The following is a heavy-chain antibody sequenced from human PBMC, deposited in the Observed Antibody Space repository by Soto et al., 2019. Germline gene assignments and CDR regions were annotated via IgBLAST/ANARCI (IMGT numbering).Heavy chain of an antibody. CDR1: GFSLTTSGRG. J-gene: IGHJ3*01. CDR3: AQRLAMMDAFDV. D-gene: IGHD3-16*01. Sequence: QITLKESGPTLVKPTQTLTLTCTFSGFSLTTSGRGVGWIRQPPGKALEWLALFFWGDDKRYSPSLKTRLTISKDTSKHQVVLTMTNMGPEDTATYYCAQRLAMMDAFDVWGQGTVVTVSS. CDR2: FFWGDDK. V-gene: IGHV2-5*02.